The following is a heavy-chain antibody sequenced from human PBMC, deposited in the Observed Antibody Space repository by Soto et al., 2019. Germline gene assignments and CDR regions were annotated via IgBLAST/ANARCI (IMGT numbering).Heavy chain of an antibody. Sequence: QVQLVESGGGVVQPGRSLRLSCAASGFTFSSFAMHWVRQVPGKGLEWVAVMAYDGSNKYYADSVKGRFTISRDNSKPPPSLQMNSLRAQDTAVYYSAIPPRFGVIITFFDSWGQATLVTVST. D-gene: IGHD3-3*01. CDR1: GFTFSSFA. CDR3: AIPPRFGVIITFFDS. V-gene: IGHV3-30*04. J-gene: IGHJ4*02. CDR2: MAYDGSNK.